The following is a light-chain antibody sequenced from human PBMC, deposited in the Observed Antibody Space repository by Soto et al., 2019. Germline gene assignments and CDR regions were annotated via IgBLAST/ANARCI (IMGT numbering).Light chain of an antibody. V-gene: IGKV3-11*01. CDR3: QQRGTWPPT. CDR2: DAS. Sequence: IVLTQSPATLSLSPGESVTLSCTTNQSVDTYFAWYQQKRGLPPRLLIYDASNRAIGIPARFSGRGSDTDFSLTISSLEPDDFAVYYCQQRGTWPPTFGRGTRLEI. CDR1: QSVDTY. J-gene: IGKJ5*01.